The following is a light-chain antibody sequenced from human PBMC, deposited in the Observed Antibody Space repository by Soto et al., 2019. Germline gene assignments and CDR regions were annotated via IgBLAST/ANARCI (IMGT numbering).Light chain of an antibody. CDR2: AAS. Sequence: DIQMTQSPPSLSASVGDGVTITCRASQSVSKYLNWYQQKPGQPPKLLIYAASSLYSGVPSRFSGSGSGTGFILTISNLQPEDFASYYCQQTYSSPGTFGQGTKVEIK. CDR1: QSVSKY. J-gene: IGKJ1*01. CDR3: QQTYSSPGT. V-gene: IGKV1-39*01.